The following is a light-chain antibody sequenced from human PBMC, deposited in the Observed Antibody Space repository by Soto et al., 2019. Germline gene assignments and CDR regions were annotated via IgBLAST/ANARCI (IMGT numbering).Light chain of an antibody. J-gene: IGLJ2*01. CDR2: ANT. V-gene: IGLV1-40*01. CDR1: SSYIGAGYD. Sequence: QSVLTQPPSVSGAPGQRVTISCTGSSSYIGAGYDVHWYQQLPGTAPKLLIYANTNRPSGVPDRFSGSKSGTSASLAITGLQAEDEADYYCQSYDDSLGGHVISGGGTKLTVL. CDR3: QSYDDSLGGHVI.